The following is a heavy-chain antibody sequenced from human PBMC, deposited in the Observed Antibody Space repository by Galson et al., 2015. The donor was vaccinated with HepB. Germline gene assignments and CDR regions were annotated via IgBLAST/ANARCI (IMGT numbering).Heavy chain of an antibody. J-gene: IGHJ4*02. CDR1: GFTFSSYA. Sequence: SLRLSCAASGFTFSSYAMSWVRQAPGKGLEWVSAISGSGGSTYYADSVKGRLTISRDNSKNTLYLQMNSLRAEDTAVYYCAKAEITFGGVAEFDYWGQGTLVTVSS. D-gene: IGHD3-16*01. CDR3: AKAEITFGGVAEFDY. V-gene: IGHV3-23*01. CDR2: ISGSGGST.